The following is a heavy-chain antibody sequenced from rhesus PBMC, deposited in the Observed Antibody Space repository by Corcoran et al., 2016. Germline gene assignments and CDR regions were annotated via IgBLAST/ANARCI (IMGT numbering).Heavy chain of an antibody. J-gene: IGHJ4*01. CDR1: GFTFSSYG. CDR3: AKGGAAAGTGFDY. D-gene: IGHD6-25*01. CDR2: ISSGGGST. Sequence: EVQLVESGGGLVQPGGSLRLSCADSGFTFSSYGMYWVRQAPGKGLEWMSAISSGGGSTYYADSLKGRFTISRDNSKNTLSLQMNSLRAEDTAVYYWAKGGAAAGTGFDYWGQGVLVTVSS. V-gene: IGHV3S25*01.